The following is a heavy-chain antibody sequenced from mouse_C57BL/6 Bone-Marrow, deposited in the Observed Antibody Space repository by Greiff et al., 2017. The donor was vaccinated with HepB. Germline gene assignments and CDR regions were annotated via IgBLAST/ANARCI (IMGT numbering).Heavy chain of an antibody. Sequence: QVQLKQSGAELVRPGASVTLSCKASGYTFTDYEMHWVKQTPVHGLEWIGAIDPETGGTAYNQKFKGKAILTADKSSSTAYMELRSLTSEDSAVYYCTRGGAGYFDVWGTGTTVTVSS. CDR3: TRGGAGYFDV. V-gene: IGHV1-15*01. J-gene: IGHJ1*03. CDR2: IDPETGGT. CDR1: GYTFTDYE.